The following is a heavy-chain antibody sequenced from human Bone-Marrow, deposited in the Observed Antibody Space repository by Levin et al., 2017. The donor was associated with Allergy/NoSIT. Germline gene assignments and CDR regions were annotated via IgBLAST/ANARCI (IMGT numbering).Heavy chain of an antibody. CDR3: ARIKAPGFFDY. J-gene: IGHJ4*02. Sequence: GGSLRLSCIGSGFSFSSHWITWVRQAPGKGLEWVAYIKYDGSQKNFVDSVEGRCTISRDNAKNSVYLQLDSLRAEDTAVYYCARIKAPGFFDYWGQGALVTVSS. D-gene: IGHD1-1*01. CDR1: GFSFSSHW. CDR2: IKYDGSQK. V-gene: IGHV3-7*01.